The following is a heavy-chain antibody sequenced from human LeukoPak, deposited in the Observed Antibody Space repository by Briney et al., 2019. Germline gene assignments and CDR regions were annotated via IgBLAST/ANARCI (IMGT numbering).Heavy chain of an antibody. V-gene: IGHV3-30-3*01. Sequence: GGSLRLSCAASGFTFSSYAMHWVRQAPGKGLEWVAVISYDGSNKYYADSVKGRFTISRDNSKNTLYLQMNSLRAEDTAVYYCARDNSYYYDSSGYYGPFDYWGQGTLVTVSS. CDR1: GFTFSSYA. D-gene: IGHD3-22*01. CDR3: ARDNSYYYDSSGYYGPFDY. CDR2: ISYDGSNK. J-gene: IGHJ4*02.